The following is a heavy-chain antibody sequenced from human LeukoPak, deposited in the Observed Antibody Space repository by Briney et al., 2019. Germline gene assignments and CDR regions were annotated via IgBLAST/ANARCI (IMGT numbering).Heavy chain of an antibody. J-gene: IGHJ4*02. V-gene: IGHV4-39*01. CDR2: IFYGGAT. CDR1: SGSISSSSYY. Sequence: SETLSLACTVSSGSISSSSYYWGWIRQPPGKGLEWIGSIFYGGATYYNPSLKSRITISVDMSKNQFSLKLRSVTAADTAVYYCASFYGGSLYFDYRGQGTLVTVSS. D-gene: IGHD4-23*01. CDR3: ASFYGGSLYFDY.